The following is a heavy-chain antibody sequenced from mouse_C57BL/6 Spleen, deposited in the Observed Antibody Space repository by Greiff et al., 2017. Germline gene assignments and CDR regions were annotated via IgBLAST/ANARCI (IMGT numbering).Heavy chain of an antibody. CDR3: ARGHGSSHAY. CDR2: IYPANGNT. CDR1: GYTFTDYY. D-gene: IGHD1-1*01. Sequence: LQESGPELVKPGASVKISCKASGYTFTDYYINWVKQRPGQGLEWIGWIYPANGNTKYNEKFKGKATLTVDTSSSTAYMQLSSLTSEDASVYFCARGHGSSHAYWGQGTLVTVSA. V-gene: IGHV1-84*01. J-gene: IGHJ3*01.